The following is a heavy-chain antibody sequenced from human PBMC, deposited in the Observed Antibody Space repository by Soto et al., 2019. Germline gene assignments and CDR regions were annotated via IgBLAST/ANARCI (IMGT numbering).Heavy chain of an antibody. D-gene: IGHD3-3*01. CDR2: MFYSGSA. V-gene: IGHV4-59*02. CDR3: ARAVNDFWSGFSYYFDN. Sequence: SETLSLTCSASGGSVTNYYWSWIRQPPGKGLEWIGYMFYSGSASYYNPSLKSRVTISVDTSKNQFSLKLGSVTAADTAIYYCARAVNDFWSGFSYYFDNWGQGTLVTVSS. CDR1: GGSVTNYY. J-gene: IGHJ4*02.